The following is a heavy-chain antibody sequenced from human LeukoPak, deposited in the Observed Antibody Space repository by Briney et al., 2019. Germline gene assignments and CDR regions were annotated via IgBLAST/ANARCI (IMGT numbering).Heavy chain of an antibody. CDR1: GVSISSSVYF. V-gene: IGHV4-39*07. CDR3: ARIEAWYNWNDLSFGWFDP. CDR2: ISYSGSS. D-gene: IGHD1-20*01. J-gene: IGHJ5*02. Sequence: SETLSLTCTVSGVSISSSVYFWGWIRQPPGKGLEWIGSISYSGSSYYNPSLKSRVTMSVDTSKNQFSLKLTSVTAADTAVYYCARIEAWYNWNDLSFGWFDPWGQGTLVTVSS.